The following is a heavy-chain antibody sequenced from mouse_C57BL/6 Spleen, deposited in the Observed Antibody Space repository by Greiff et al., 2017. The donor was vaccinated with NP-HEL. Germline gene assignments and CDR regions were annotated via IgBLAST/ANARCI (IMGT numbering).Heavy chain of an antibody. CDR3: ARHWDGAY. V-gene: IGHV1-85*01. Sequence: VHLVESGPELVKPGASVKLSCKASGYTFTSYDINWVKQRPGQGLEWIGWIYPRDGSTKYNEKFKGKATLTVDTSSSTAYMELHSLTSEDSAVYFCARHWDGAYWGQGTLVTVSA. CDR2: IYPRDGST. CDR1: GYTFTSYD. J-gene: IGHJ3*01. D-gene: IGHD4-1*01.